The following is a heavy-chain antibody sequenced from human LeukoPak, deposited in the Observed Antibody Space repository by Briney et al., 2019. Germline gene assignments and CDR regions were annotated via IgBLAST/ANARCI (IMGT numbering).Heavy chain of an antibody. V-gene: IGHV1-8*03. CDR2: MNPNSSNT. CDR1: GYTFTSYD. CDR3: ARLDSAFDAFDI. D-gene: IGHD3-9*01. Sequence: ASVKVSCKASGYTFTSYDINWMRQAIGQGLEWMGWMNPNSSNTGYAQKFQGRVTITRNTSISTAYMELSSLRSEDTAVYYCARLDSAFDAFDIWGQRTMVTVSS. J-gene: IGHJ3*02.